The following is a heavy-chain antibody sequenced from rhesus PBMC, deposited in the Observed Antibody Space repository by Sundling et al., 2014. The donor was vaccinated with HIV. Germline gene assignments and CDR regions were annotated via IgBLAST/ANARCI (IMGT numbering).Heavy chain of an antibody. D-gene: IGHD2-8*01. Sequence: QVTLKESGPALVKATQTLTLTCTFSGFSITTPGRGVAWIRQPPGKALEWLASNYWDDDIRYNTSLKSRLTISKDTSKNQVVLTMTNMDPMDTATYYCARSLGYCEGGVCYAGYGLDSWGQGVVVTVSS. CDR2: NYWDDDI. CDR3: ARSLGYCEGGVCYAGYGLDS. CDR1: GFSITTPGRG. V-gene: IGHV2-152*01. J-gene: IGHJ6*01.